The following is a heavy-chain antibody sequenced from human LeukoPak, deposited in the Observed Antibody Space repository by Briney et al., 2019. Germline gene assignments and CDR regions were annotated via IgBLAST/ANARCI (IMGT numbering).Heavy chain of an antibody. CDR3: AKGATLVVVPFGFWD. CDR2: ISYDGSNK. V-gene: IGHV3-30*18. Sequence: GGSLRLSCAASGFTFSNAWMSWVRQAPGKGLEWVAVISYDGSNKYYADSVKGRFTISRDNSKNTLYLQMNSLRAEDTAVYYCAKGATLVVVPFGFWDWGQGTLVTVSS. D-gene: IGHD3-22*01. J-gene: IGHJ4*02. CDR1: GFTFSNAW.